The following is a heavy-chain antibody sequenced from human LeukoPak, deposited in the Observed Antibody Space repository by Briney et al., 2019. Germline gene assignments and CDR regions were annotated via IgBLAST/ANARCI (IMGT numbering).Heavy chain of an antibody. J-gene: IGHJ1*01. CDR2: IRSKAYGGTT. V-gene: IGHV3-49*03. Sequence: GGSLRLSCTASGFTFGDYAMSWFRQAPGKGLEWVGFIRSKAYGGTTEYAASVKGRFTISRDDSKSIAYLQMNSLKTEDTAVYYCTRDLFYSDSSSWRHFQHWGQGTLVTVSS. CDR3: TRDLFYSDSSSWRHFQH. CDR1: GFTFGDYA. D-gene: IGHD6-13*01.